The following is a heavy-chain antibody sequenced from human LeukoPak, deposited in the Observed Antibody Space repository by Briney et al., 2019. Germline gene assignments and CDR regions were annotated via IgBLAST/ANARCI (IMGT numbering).Heavy chain of an antibody. D-gene: IGHD3-10*01. V-gene: IGHV3-23*01. CDR1: GFTFSSYD. Sequence: HPGGSLRLSCEASGFTFSSYDMRWVRQAPGKGLEWVSTISGSGGGTYYADSVRGRFTISRDSSKNTLYLQMNSLRAEDTAKYYCARKAGSYKYFDYWGQGTLVTVSS. CDR2: ISGSGGGT. J-gene: IGHJ4*02. CDR3: ARKAGSYKYFDY.